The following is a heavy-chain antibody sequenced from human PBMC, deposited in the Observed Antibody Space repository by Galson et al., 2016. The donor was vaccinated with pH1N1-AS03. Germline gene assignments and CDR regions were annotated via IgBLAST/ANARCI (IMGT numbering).Heavy chain of an antibody. V-gene: IGHV3-7*01. D-gene: IGHD3-10*01. CDR3: TSGMVELDY. Sequence: SLRLSCAASGFRFIDYWMTWVRQAPGKGLEWVANIDQDGSEKYYMDSVEGRFTISRDKAKNSLSLQMNSLRSEDTAVYYCTSGMVELDYWGQGTLVTVSS. J-gene: IGHJ4*02. CDR2: IDQDGSEK. CDR1: GFRFIDYW.